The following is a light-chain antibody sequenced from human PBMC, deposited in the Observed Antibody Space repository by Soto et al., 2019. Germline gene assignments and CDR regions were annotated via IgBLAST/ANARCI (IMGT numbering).Light chain of an antibody. CDR3: SSYTSSSTSFYV. CDR2: DVS. Sequence: QSALTQPASVSGSPGQSINISCTGTSSDVGGYNYVSWYQQHPGKAPKLMIYDVSNRPSGVSNRFSGSKSGNTASLTISGLQAEDEADYYCSSYTSSSTSFYVFGTGTKLTVL. CDR1: SSDVGGYNY. V-gene: IGLV2-14*01. J-gene: IGLJ1*01.